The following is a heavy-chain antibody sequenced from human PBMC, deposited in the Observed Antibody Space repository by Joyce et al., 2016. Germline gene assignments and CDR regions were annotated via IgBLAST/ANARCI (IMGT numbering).Heavy chain of an antibody. Sequence: QVQLVQSGAEVKKPGASVKVSCKDSGYTFTSYDINWVRQATGQGLDWMGWMNPNSGNAGNARKFQGRVTMTWNTSISTAYMELSSLRSEDTAVYYCAKTHSSGLNFDYWGQGTLVTVSS. CDR1: GYTFTSYD. J-gene: IGHJ4*02. V-gene: IGHV1-8*02. CDR2: MNPNSGNA. D-gene: IGHD6-19*01. CDR3: AKTHSSGLNFDY.